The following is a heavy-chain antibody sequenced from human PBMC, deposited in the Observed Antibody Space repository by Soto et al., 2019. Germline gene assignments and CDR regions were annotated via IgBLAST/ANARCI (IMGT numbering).Heavy chain of an antibody. CDR1: VGTFSKYA. CDR3: SRSDKYDILTGDYEPLAY. CDR2: IITIFGTA. D-gene: IGHD3-9*01. V-gene: IGHV1-69*13. Sequence: FAVNVSRLGCVGTFSKYALSGVRQAPGRGLGMGRGIITIFGTANYAQKLQGRITIIADEATSTAYKELMNLRSEDTAVYYCSRSDKYDILTGDYEPLAYWGQGTLVTVSS. J-gene: IGHJ4*02.